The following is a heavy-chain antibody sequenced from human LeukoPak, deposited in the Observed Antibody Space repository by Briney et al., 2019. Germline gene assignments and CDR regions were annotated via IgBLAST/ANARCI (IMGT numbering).Heavy chain of an antibody. CDR3: AGGPHSSSWYD. CDR2: IYSGGRT. J-gene: IGHJ4*02. Sequence: GGSLRLSCAASGFTVNSNYMTWVRQAPGKGLEWVSVIYSGGRTYYADSVKGRFTVSRDNSENTLYLQMNSLRAEDTAVYYCAGGPHSSSWYDWGQGTLVTVSS. D-gene: IGHD6-13*01. CDR1: GFTVNSNY. V-gene: IGHV3-66*01.